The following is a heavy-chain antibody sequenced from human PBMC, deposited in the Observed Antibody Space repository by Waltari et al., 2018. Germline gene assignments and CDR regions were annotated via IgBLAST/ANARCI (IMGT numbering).Heavy chain of an antibody. Sequence: QLQLQESGPGLVKPSETLSLTCTVSGGSISSSSYYWGWIRQPPGKGLGWIGSIYYSGRTYYNPSLKSRVTISVDTSKNQFSLKLSSVTAADTAVYYCARRGALQIFDYWGQGTLVTVSS. CDR2: IYYSGRT. CDR1: GGSISSSSYY. CDR3: ARRGALQIFDY. D-gene: IGHD4-4*01. J-gene: IGHJ4*02. V-gene: IGHV4-39*07.